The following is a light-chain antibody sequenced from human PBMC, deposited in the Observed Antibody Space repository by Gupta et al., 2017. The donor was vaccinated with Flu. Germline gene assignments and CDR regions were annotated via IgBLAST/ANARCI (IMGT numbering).Light chain of an antibody. J-gene: IGLJ3*02. V-gene: IGLV3-21*03. CDR3: QVWDTSSDRRWV. CDR2: DDR. Sequence: NKDRITWSGSDIGSKSVHWYQQKPGQAPVLVVYDDRDRPSGIPERFSGSNPGNTATLTISGVEAGDEADYYCQVWDTSSDRRWVFGGGTKLTVL. CDR1: DIGSKS.